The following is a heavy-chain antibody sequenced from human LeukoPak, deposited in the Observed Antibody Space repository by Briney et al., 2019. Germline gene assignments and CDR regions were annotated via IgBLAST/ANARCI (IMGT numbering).Heavy chain of an antibody. V-gene: IGHV4-34*01. CDR2: IEHSGST. CDR1: GGSFSGYY. J-gene: IGHJ4*02. CDR3: ARSIEVVVITPLDY. D-gene: IGHD3-22*01. Sequence: SETLSLTCAVYGGSFSGYYWSWIRLPPATGLEWIGEIEHSGSTNYNPSLNSRVTITVDMSTNQPSLKLSSVTAADTAVYYCARSIEVVVITPLDYWGQGTLVTVSS.